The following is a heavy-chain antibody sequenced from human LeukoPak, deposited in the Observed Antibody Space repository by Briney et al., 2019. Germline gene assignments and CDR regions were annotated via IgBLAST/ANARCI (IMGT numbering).Heavy chain of an antibody. CDR3: ARGQVPAARGYNWFDP. CDR1: GWSFNDYY. CDR2: INARGDT. Sequence: PSETLSLTCAVYGWSFNDYYRNWVRQPPGKGLEWIGEINARGDTNYNPSLKSRVTISVDSSKNQFSLTLTSMIAADTAIYYCARGQVPAARGYNWFDPWGQGTLVTVSS. J-gene: IGHJ5*02. D-gene: IGHD2-2*01. V-gene: IGHV4-34*01.